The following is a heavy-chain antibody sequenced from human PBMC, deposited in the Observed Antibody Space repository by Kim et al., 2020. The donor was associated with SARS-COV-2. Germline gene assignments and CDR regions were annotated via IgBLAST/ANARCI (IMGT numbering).Heavy chain of an antibody. CDR1: GFTFSSYS. D-gene: IGHD2-15*01. CDR3: ARDRRCSGGSCYLWRNAFDI. J-gene: IGHJ3*02. Sequence: GGSLRLSCAASGFTFSSYSMNWVRQAPGKGLEWVSSISSSSSYIYYADSVKGRFTISRDNAKNSLYLQMNSLRAEDTAVYYCARDRRCSGGSCYLWRNAFDIWGQGTMVTVSS. CDR2: ISSSSSYI. V-gene: IGHV3-21*01.